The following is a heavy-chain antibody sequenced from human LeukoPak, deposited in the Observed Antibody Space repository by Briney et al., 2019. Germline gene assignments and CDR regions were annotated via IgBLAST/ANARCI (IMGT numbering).Heavy chain of an antibody. CDR1: GYSFTAYY. D-gene: IGHD3-10*01. Sequence: ASVKVSCKTSGYSFTAYYIHWVRQAPGQGLELMGWVNPNSGATNYAQKFQGRVTMTRDTPISTVYMDLNRLTSDDTAVYYCARVPGSFDYWGQGTLVTVSS. V-gene: IGHV1-2*02. CDR2: VNPNSGAT. J-gene: IGHJ4*02. CDR3: ARVPGSFDY.